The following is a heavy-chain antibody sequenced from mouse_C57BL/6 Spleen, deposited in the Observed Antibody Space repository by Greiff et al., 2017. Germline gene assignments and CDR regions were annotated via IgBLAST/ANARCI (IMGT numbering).Heavy chain of an antibody. CDR2: IDPSDSYT. CDR3: ARGGYDYDDY. CDR1: GYTFTSYW. D-gene: IGHD2-4*01. V-gene: IGHV1-69*01. J-gene: IGHJ2*01. Sequence: QVQLQQPGAELVMPGASVKLSCKASGYTFTSYWMHWVKQRPGQGLEWIGEIDPSDSYTNYNQKFKGKSTLTVAKSSSTAYMQLSSLTSVDSAVSYCARGGYDYDDYWGQGTTLTVSS.